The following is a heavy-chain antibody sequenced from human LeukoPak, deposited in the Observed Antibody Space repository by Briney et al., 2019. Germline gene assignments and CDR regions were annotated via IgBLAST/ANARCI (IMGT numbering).Heavy chain of an antibody. CDR2: IKQDGSEK. D-gene: IGHD3-9*01. CDR3: ARTYYDILTGYGGFDP. J-gene: IGHJ5*02. Sequence: GGSLRLSCAASGFTFSSYWMSWVRQAPGKGLKWVANIKQDGSEKYYVDSVKGRFTISRDNAKNSLYLQMNSLRAEDTAVYYCARTYYDILTGYGGFDPWGQGTLVTVSS. CDR1: GFTFSSYW. V-gene: IGHV3-7*01.